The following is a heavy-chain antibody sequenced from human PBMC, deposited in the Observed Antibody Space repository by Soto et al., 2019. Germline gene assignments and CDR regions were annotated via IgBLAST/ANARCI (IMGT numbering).Heavy chain of an antibody. V-gene: IGHV3-7*01. CDR2: IKQGGIEK. CDR1: GFTLSNFW. Sequence: EVQVVESGGDLAQPGGSLRLSCAASGFTLSNFWVNWVRQAPGKGLEWVANIKQGGIEKNYVDSVKGRFTISRDDTKNSLFLQMNNLRAEDTAIYYCLVTTSAFEIWGRGTTVTVSS. CDR3: LVTTSAFEI. J-gene: IGHJ3*02. D-gene: IGHD4-17*01.